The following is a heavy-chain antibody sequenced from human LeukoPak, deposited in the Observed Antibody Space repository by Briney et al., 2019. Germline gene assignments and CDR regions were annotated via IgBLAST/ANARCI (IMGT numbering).Heavy chain of an antibody. CDR2: MYYSGST. V-gene: IGHV4-59*01. CDR3: ARDHRTMVRGVLSNWFDP. Sequence: SETLSLTCTVSGGSISSYYWSWIRQPPGKGLEWIAYMYYSGSTNYNPSLKSRVPISIDTSKNQFSLKVSSVTAADTAVYYCARDHRTMVRGVLSNWFDPWGQGTLVTVSS. J-gene: IGHJ5*02. CDR1: GGSISSYY. D-gene: IGHD3-10*01.